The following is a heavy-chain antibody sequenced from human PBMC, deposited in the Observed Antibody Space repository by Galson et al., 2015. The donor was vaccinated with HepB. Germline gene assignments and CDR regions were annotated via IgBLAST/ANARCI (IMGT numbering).Heavy chain of an antibody. CDR3: AKDSRKYSYGLNSFDY. V-gene: IGHV3-23*01. D-gene: IGHD5-18*01. CDR2: ISGGGLST. Sequence: SLRLSCAASGFTLSSYAMSWVRQAPGKGLEWVSGISGGGLSTQYADSVKGRFTISRDNSKNTLYLQMNSLRVEDTAVYYCAKDSRKYSYGLNSFDYWGQGTLVTVSS. J-gene: IGHJ4*02. CDR1: GFTLSSYA.